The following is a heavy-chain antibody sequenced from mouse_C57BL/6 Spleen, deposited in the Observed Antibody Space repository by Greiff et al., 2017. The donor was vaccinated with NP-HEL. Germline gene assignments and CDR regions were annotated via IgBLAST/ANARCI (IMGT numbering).Heavy chain of an antibody. V-gene: IGHV1-72*01. CDR3: ARMDTTVVATDYAMDY. CDR2: IDPNSGGT. D-gene: IGHD1-1*01. J-gene: IGHJ4*01. CDR1: GYTFTSYW. Sequence: QVQLQQPGAELVKPGASVKLSCKASGYTFTSYWMHWVQQRPGRGLEWIGRIDPNSGGTKYNEKFKSKATLTVDKPSSTAYMQLSSLTSEDSAVYYCARMDTTVVATDYAMDYGGQGTSVTVSS.